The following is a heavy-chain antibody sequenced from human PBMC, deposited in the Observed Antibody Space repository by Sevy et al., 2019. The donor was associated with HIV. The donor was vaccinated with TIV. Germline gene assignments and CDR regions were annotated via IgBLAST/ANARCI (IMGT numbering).Heavy chain of an antibody. J-gene: IGHJ5*02. V-gene: IGHV4-34*01. D-gene: IGHD2-2*01. Sequence: SETLSLTCAVHGGSFSGYYWSWIRESPGKGLEWIVEINDSGITNYNPSLKGRVTISVDTSKKEFSLRLSSVTAADTAVYYCARSPPVVVVPGAPSWFDPWGQGTLVTVSS. CDR3: ARSPPVVVVPGAPSWFDP. CDR2: INDSGIT. CDR1: GGSFSGYY.